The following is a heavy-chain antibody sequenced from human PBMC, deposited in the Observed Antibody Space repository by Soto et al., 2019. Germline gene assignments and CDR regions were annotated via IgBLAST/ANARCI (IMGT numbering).Heavy chain of an antibody. CDR2: VSYDESYK. CDR3: ARETTSSSVWFDF. D-gene: IGHD6-6*01. CDR1: GFTFSNYA. V-gene: IGHV3-30*04. J-gene: IGHJ4*02. Sequence: QVQLVESGGGVVQPGRSLRLSCAASGFTFSNYAMHWDRQAPGKGLEWVSVVSYDESYKHYAGYVEGRFTISRDNSKNTFFLLMNSLRADDTAIYYVARETTSSSVWFDFWGQGTLVTVSS.